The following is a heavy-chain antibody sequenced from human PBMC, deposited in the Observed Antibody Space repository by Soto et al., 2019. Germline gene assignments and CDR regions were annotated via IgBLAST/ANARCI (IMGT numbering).Heavy chain of an antibody. Sequence: QVHLQESGPGLVTPSGTLSLTCTVSGGSISSDFWNWIRQPPGKGREGIGDIHSGTTNYNASLRRRVTKSIDTSKNPFSLRLTPVNAADTAVYFWARHDGSRSTDYLGQGNLVTVSS. V-gene: IGHV4-59*08. CDR1: GGSISSDF. CDR2: IHSGTT. J-gene: IGHJ4*02. D-gene: IGHD3-10*01. CDR3: ARHDGSRSTDY.